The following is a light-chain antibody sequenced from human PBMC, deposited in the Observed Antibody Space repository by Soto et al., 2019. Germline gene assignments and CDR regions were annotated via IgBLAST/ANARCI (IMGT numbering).Light chain of an antibody. CDR3: SSYAGSSIPVA. V-gene: IGLV2-8*01. CDR1: SSDVGGYNF. Sequence: QSALTQPPSASESPGQSVTISCTGASSDVGGYNFVSWYQHHPGKAPRLMIYDVTQRPSGVPDRFSGSKSGNTASLPVSGLQVDDEAYYYCSSYAGSSIPVAFGGGTKLTVL. CDR2: DVT. J-gene: IGLJ2*01.